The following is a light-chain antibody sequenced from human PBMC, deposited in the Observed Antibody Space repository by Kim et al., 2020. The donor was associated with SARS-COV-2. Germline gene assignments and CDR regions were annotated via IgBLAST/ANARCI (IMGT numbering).Light chain of an antibody. CDR2: EAS. J-gene: IGKJ1*01. Sequence: PGESATLSCRASQSLSGGHIAWYQQKPGQAPRLVIYEASIRASGVPDRFSGRGSGTDFSLTISRLEPEDVAVYYCQQYATSPSFGQGTKVDIK. V-gene: IGKV3-20*01. CDR3: QQYATSPS. CDR1: QSLSGGH.